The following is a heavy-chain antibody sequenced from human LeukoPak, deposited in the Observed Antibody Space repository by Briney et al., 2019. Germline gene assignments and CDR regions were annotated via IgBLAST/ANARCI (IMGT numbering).Heavy chain of an antibody. CDR1: GASISSYY. Sequence: SETLSLTCSVSGASISSYYWSWVRQPPGKGLEWIAYIYHSGSTSYNPALKSRVTISLDTSKSQFSLKLSSVTAADTATYYCARSPYYDRDGYQFDYWGQGTLVTVSS. V-gene: IGHV4-59*08. J-gene: IGHJ4*02. D-gene: IGHD5-24*01. CDR3: ARSPYYDRDGYQFDY. CDR2: IYHSGST.